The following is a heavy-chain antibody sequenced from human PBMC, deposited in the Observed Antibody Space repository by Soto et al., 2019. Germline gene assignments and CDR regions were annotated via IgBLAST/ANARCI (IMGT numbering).Heavy chain of an antibody. CDR1: GYTFTGNY. CDR2: INVNSGGT. CDR3: ARGDKLSLYPQLDY. Sequence: QVQLVQSGAEVKKPGASVKVSCKASGYTFTGNYMHWVRQAPGQGFEWMGWINVNSGGTKYAQKFQGWVTMTRDTSISTAYMELSRLRSDYTAVYYCARGDKLSLYPQLDYWCQGTLVTVSS. V-gene: IGHV1-2*04. J-gene: IGHJ4*02. D-gene: IGHD3-16*02.